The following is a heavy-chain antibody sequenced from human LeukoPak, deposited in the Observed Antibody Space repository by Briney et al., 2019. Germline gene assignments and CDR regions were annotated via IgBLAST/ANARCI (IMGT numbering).Heavy chain of an antibody. CDR2: IKPDGSLI. V-gene: IGHV3-7*01. J-gene: IGHJ4*02. D-gene: IGHD1-26*01. CDR1: GFTFSSYW. Sequence: GGSLRLSCAASGFTFSSYWMTWVRQGPGKGLEWVANIKPDGSLIYYVDSVKGRFTISRDDAKNSLYLQMNSLRAEDTAVYYCAKWELYSGFYYIDYWGQGTLATVSS. CDR3: AKWELYSGFYYIDY.